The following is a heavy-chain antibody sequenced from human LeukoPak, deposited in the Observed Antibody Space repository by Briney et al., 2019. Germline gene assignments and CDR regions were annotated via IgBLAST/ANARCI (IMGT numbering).Heavy chain of an antibody. CDR1: GYTFTSYD. V-gene: IGHV1-8*03. J-gene: IGHJ4*02. D-gene: IGHD3-10*01. CDR2: MNPNSGNT. CDR3: ARVSRTSGSYYNDLYYFDY. Sequence: GASVKVSCKASGYTFTSYDINWVRQATGQGLEWMGWMNPNSGNTGYAQKFQGRVTITRNTSISTAYMELSSLRSEDTAVYYCARVSRTSGSYYNDLYYFDYWGQGTLVTVSS.